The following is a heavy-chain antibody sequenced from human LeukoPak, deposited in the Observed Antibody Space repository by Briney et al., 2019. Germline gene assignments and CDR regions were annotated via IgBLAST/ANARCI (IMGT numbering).Heavy chain of an antibody. CDR3: ARLLTGYYYYYYYMDV. D-gene: IGHD1-20*01. Sequence: GASVKVSCKASGYTFTSYGISWVRQAPGQGLEWMGWISAYNGNTNYAQKLQGRVTMTTDTSTSTAYMELRSLRSDDTAVYYCARLLTGYYYYYYYMDVWGKGTTVTISS. CDR2: ISAYNGNT. J-gene: IGHJ6*03. V-gene: IGHV1-18*01. CDR1: GYTFTSYG.